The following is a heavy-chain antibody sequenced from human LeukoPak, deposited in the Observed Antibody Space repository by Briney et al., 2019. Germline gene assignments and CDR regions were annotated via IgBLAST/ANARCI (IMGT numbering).Heavy chain of an antibody. J-gene: IGHJ2*01. CDR2: IYYSGST. V-gene: IGHV4-59*01. CDR1: GGSISSYY. CDR3: AREGSGWSRNWYFDL. Sequence: NPSETLSLTCTVSGGSISSYYWSWIRQPPGKGLEWIGYIYYSGSTNYNPSLKSRVTISVDTSKNQFSLKLSSVTAADTAVYYCAREGSGWSRNWYFDLWGRGTLVTVSS. D-gene: IGHD6-19*01.